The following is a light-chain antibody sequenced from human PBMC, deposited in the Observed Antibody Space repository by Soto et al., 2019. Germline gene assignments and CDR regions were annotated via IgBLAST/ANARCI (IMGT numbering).Light chain of an antibody. CDR1: SGHTNYA. J-gene: IGLJ3*02. CDR3: QTWGSGIVV. Sequence: VLTQSPSASASLGASVRLTCTLSSGHTNYAIAWHQHQPEKGPRFLMKVNSDGSPSKGDEIPDRFSGFSSGAERYLMISSLQSEDEADYYCQTWGSGIVVFGGGTKLTVL. V-gene: IGLV4-69*02. CDR2: VNSDGSP.